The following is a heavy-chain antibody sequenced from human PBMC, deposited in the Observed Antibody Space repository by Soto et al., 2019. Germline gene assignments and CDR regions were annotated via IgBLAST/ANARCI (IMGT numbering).Heavy chain of an antibody. Sequence: EVQLLESGGGLVQPGGSLRLSCVGSGFTFSSPAMSWVRQAPGKGLEWVSGISGSGGSTYYADSVKGRFTISRDNSKNTLYLQMNSLRDEDTAVYYCATRVGDLWGRGTVVTVSS. CDR1: GFTFSSPA. CDR2: ISGSGGST. J-gene: IGHJ2*01. CDR3: ATRVGDL. V-gene: IGHV3-23*01. D-gene: IGHD2-15*01.